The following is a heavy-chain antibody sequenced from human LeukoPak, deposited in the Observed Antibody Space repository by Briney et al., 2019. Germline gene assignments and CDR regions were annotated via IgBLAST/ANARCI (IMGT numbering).Heavy chain of an antibody. CDR1: GYSFSSYW. V-gene: IGHV5-51*01. CDR2: IYPGDSGT. J-gene: IGHJ4*02. Sequence: GESLKISCKGSGYSFSSYWIAWVRQMPGKGLEWMGIIYPGDSGTRYSPSFQGQVTISADKSISTAYLQWSSPKASDTAMYYCARGEMRYCSGGYCYDYCGQGTLVTVSS. CDR3: ARGEMRYCSGGYCYDY. D-gene: IGHD2-15*01.